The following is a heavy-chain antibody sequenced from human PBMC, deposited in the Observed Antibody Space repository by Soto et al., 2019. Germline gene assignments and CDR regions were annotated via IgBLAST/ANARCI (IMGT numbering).Heavy chain of an antibody. CDR2: IIPIFGTA. Sequence: SVKVSCKASGGTFSSYAISWVRQAPGQGLEWMGEIIPIFGTANYAQKFQGRVTITADESTSTAYMELSSLRSEDTAVYYCARGIWVATTADYYLDSWGQATLVTVSS. V-gene: IGHV1-69*13. CDR3: ARGIWVATTADYYLDS. J-gene: IGHJ4*02. CDR1: GGTFSSYA. D-gene: IGHD5-12*01.